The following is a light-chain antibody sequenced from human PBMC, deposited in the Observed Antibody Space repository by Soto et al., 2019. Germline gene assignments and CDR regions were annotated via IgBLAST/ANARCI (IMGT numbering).Light chain of an antibody. V-gene: IGKV1-5*03. CDR2: KAS. J-gene: IGKJ1*01. CDR3: QHYNSYPWT. Sequence: DIQMTQSPSTLSASVGDRVTITCRASQSISNWLTWYQQKPGKAPKVLIYKASSLESGVPSRFSGSGSGTEFTLTISSLQPDDFATYFCQHYNSYPWTFGQGTKVEIK. CDR1: QSISNW.